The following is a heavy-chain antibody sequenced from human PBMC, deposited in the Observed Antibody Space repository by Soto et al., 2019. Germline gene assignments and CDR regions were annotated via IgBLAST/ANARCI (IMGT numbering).Heavy chain of an antibody. CDR1: GGTFSKDA. CDR3: TRVLGYTFEPGKTRYDAVYV. Sequence: QVQLVQSGAEVKKPGSSVTVSCKTSGGTFSKDAINWVRQAPGQGLEWMGLLTPVFGPPTYPKKFQGRIRITADESTSTAFMDLSSLRSEDTAVYYCTRVLGYTFEPGKTRYDAVYVWGQGTTVSVSS. J-gene: IGHJ6*02. CDR2: LTPVFGPP. V-gene: IGHV1-69*01. D-gene: IGHD5-12*01.